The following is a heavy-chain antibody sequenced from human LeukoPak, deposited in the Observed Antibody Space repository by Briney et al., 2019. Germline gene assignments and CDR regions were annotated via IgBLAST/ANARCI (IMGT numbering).Heavy chain of an antibody. V-gene: IGHV3-30*03. CDR2: ITYDGYYK. J-gene: IGHJ4*02. CDR1: GFTFSTYG. Sequence: SGGSLRLSCAASGFTFSTYGMHWVRQAPGKGLEWVALITYDGYYKYYSDSVKGRFTISSDTSKNTLSLQMNSLRAEDTAVYYCASTLDYWGQGTLVTVSS. CDR3: ASTLDY.